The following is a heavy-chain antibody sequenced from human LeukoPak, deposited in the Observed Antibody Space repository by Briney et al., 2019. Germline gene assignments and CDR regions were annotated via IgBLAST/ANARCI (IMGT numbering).Heavy chain of an antibody. V-gene: IGHV3-9*01. CDR1: GFTFDDYA. CDR2: ISWNSGSI. D-gene: IGHD4-17*01. Sequence: PGGSLRLSCAASGFTFDDYAMHWVRQAPGKGLEWVSGISWNSGSIGYADSVKGRFTISRDNAKNSLYLQMNSLRAEDTALYYCAKGREPYGDYIPDLDYWGQGTLVTVSS. J-gene: IGHJ4*02. CDR3: AKGREPYGDYIPDLDY.